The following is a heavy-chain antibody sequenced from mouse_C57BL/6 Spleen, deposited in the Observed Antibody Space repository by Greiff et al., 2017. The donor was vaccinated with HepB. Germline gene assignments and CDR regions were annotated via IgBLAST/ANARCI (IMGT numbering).Heavy chain of an antibody. J-gene: IGHJ2*01. CDR3: TTGDTTVYFDY. D-gene: IGHD1-1*01. Sequence: EVQLQQSGAELVRPGASVKLSCTASGFNIKDDYMHWVKQRPEQGLEWIGWIDPENGDTEYASKFQGKASITADTSSNTAYLQLSSLTSEDTAVYYCTTGDTTVYFDYWGQGTTLTVSS. CDR2: IDPENGDT. V-gene: IGHV14-4*01. CDR1: GFNIKDDY.